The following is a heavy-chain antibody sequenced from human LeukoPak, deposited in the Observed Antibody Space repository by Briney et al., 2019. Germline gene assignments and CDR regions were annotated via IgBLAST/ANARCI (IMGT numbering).Heavy chain of an antibody. J-gene: IGHJ5*02. V-gene: IGHV3-21*01. CDR1: GFTFSSYS. CDR2: ISSSSSYI. Sequence: GGSLRLSCAASGFTFSSYSMNWVRQAPGKGLEWVSSISSSSSYIYYADSVKGRFTISRDNAKNSLYLQMNSLRAEDTAVYYCARDWYNWNDDWFDPGGQGTLVTVSS. CDR3: ARDWYNWNDDWFDP. D-gene: IGHD1-20*01.